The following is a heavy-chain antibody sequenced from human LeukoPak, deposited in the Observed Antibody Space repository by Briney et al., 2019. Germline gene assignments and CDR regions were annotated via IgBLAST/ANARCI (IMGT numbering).Heavy chain of an antibody. CDR2: ISSSGSTI. CDR3: AKEGTGSRLFDY. CDR1: GFTFSDYY. V-gene: IGHV3-11*01. Sequence: GGSLRLSCAASGFTFSDYYMSWIRQAPGKGLEWVSYISSSGSTIYYADSVKGRFTISRDNSKNTLYLQMNSLRAEDTAVYYCAKEGTGSRLFDYWGQGTLVTVSS. J-gene: IGHJ4*02. D-gene: IGHD3/OR15-3a*01.